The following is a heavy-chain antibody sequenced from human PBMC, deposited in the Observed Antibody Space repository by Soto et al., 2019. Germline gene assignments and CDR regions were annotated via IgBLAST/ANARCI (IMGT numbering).Heavy chain of an antibody. CDR2: VWYDGSNK. Sequence: QAQLVESGGGVVQPGKSLRLSCAASGFTFSSYGMHWVRQAPGKGLEWVAVVWYDGSNKYYADSVKGRFTISRDNSKNTLHLQMNSLRAEDTAVYYCARELHDSSGAFDHWGQGTLVTVSS. D-gene: IGHD3-22*01. J-gene: IGHJ4*02. CDR3: ARELHDSSGAFDH. CDR1: GFTFSSYG. V-gene: IGHV3-33*01.